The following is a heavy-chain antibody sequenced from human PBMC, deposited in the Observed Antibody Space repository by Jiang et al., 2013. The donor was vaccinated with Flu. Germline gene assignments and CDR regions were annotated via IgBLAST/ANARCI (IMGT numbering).Heavy chain of an antibody. Sequence: FTFSSYEMNWVRQAPGKGLEWVSYISSSGSTIYYADSVKGRFTISRDNAKNSLYLQMNSLRAEDTAVYYCARMGYCSSTSCYIYYYYYYMDVWGKGTTVTVSS. CDR2: ISSSGSTI. CDR1: FTFSSYE. J-gene: IGHJ6*03. D-gene: IGHD2-2*02. V-gene: IGHV3-48*03. CDR3: ARMGYCSSTSCYIYYYYYYMDV.